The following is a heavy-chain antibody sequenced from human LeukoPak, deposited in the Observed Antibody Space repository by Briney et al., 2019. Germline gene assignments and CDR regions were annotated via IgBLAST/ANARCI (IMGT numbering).Heavy chain of an antibody. CDR3: ARGQRGGIAVAKPIDY. Sequence: ASVKVSCKASGYTFTSHDINWVRQAPGQGLEWMGWINPNSGNTSFAQKFQGRVTITRDTSISTAYMELSSLRSEDTAVYYCARGQRGGIAVAKPIDYWGQGNLVTVSS. V-gene: IGHV1-8*03. D-gene: IGHD6-19*01. CDR1: GYTFTSHD. CDR2: INPNSGNT. J-gene: IGHJ4*02.